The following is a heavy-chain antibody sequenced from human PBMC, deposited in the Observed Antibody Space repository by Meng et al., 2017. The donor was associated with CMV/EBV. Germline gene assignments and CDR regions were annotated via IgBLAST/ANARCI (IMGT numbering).Heavy chain of an antibody. D-gene: IGHD1-14*01. CDR2: ISSSSSYI. CDR3: ARTGVFSRGKVVWFDP. J-gene: IGHJ5*02. V-gene: IGHV3-21*01. CDR1: GFTFSSYS. Sequence: GGSLRLSCAASGFTFSSYSMNWVRQAPGKGLEWVSSISSSSSYIYYADSVKGRFTITRDNAKNSLYLQMNSLRAEDTAVYYCARTGVFSRGKVVWFDPWGQGTLVTVSS.